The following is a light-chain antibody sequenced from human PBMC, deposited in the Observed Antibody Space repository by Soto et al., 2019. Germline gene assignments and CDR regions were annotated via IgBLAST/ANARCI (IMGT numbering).Light chain of an antibody. CDR1: QSVSSY. CDR2: DAS. V-gene: IGKV3-11*01. Sequence: EIALKQTPSNLSISTYYLSTLSFRSSQSVSSYLAWYQQKPGQAPRLLIYDASNRATGIQARFSGSGSGTDFTLTISSLEPEDFAVYYCQQRSNGITIKFAQGSRLEI. CDR3: QQRSNGITIK. J-gene: IGKJ5*01.